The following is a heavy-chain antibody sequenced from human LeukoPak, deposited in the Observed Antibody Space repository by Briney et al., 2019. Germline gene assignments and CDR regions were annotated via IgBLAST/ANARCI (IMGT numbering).Heavy chain of an antibody. V-gene: IGHV3-23*01. CDR2: TSGSGGYT. J-gene: IGHJ4*02. CDR1: GFSFSTYA. CDR3: AKEAGERRQQQAADY. Sequence: GGSLRLSCAASGFSFSTYAMSWVRQAPGKGLEWVSSTSGSGGYTFYADSVKGRFTISRDNSKNTLYLQMNSLRAEDTAVYYCAKEAGERRQQQAADYWGQGSLVTVSS. D-gene: IGHD6-13*01.